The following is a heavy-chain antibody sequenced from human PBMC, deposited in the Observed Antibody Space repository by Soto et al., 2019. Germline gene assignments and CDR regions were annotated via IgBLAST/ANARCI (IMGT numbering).Heavy chain of an antibody. CDR3: ASSTTVTTVYFDY. Sequence: QVQLQESGPGLVKPSQTLSLTCTVSGGSISSGGYYWSWIRQHPGKGLEWTGYIYYSGSTYYNPPLNSRVTRSLDTCKNQFSLKLSSVTAADTAVYYCASSTTVTTVYFDYWGQGTLVTVSS. V-gene: IGHV4-31*03. CDR2: IYYSGST. D-gene: IGHD4-17*01. J-gene: IGHJ4*02. CDR1: GGSISSGGYY.